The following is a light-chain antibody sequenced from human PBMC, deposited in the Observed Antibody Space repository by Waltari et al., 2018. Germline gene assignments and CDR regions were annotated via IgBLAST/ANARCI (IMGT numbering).Light chain of an antibody. CDR3: SSITGSSTWV. J-gene: IGLJ3*02. Sequence: QSALTQPPSVSGSPGHSVTLSCTGTSDDIASYNRVSWYQQPPGTAPRLLIYEVTYRPSGVPDRFSGSKSGNTASLTISGLQAQDEADYYCSSITGSSTWVFGGGTKLTVL. CDR1: SDDIASYNR. V-gene: IGLV2-18*02. CDR2: EVT.